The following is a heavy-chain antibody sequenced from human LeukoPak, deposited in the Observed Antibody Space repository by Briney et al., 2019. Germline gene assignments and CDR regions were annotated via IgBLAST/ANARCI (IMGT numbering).Heavy chain of an antibody. J-gene: IGHJ4*02. CDR2: INPNSGGT. Sequence: ASVKVSCKASGYTFTGYYLHWVRQAPGQGLEWMGWINPNSGGTNYAQKLQGRVTMTTDTSTSTAYMELRSLRSDGTAVYYCARVGCSSTSCYFPDDYWGQGTLVTVSS. D-gene: IGHD2-2*01. CDR3: ARVGCSSTSCYFPDDY. CDR1: GYTFTGYY. V-gene: IGHV1-2*02.